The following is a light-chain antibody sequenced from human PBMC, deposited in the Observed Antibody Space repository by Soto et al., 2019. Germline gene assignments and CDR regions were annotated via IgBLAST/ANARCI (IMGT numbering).Light chain of an antibody. J-gene: IGKJ5*01. CDR2: DAS. CDR1: QSVSSY. CDR3: QQYNNWPPIT. V-gene: IGKV3-15*01. Sequence: EIVLTQSPATLSLSPGERATLSCRASQSVSSYLAWYQQKPGQPPTLLIYDASTRATAIPARFSGSGSGTEFTLTITSLQSEDFAVYYCQQYNNWPPITFGQGTRLEIK.